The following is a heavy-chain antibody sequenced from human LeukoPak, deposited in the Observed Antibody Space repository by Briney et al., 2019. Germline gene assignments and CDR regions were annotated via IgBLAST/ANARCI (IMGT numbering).Heavy chain of an antibody. J-gene: IGHJ4*02. D-gene: IGHD6-6*01. CDR1: RLQLCSHL. Sequence: SLIQSCAAPRLQLCSHLMESGPQAPARGVGRVPTISYDGRNEYYADSVKGRFTISRDNSKTTLYLQMNSLRAADTAAYYCARDKGTSYLSSFDYWGQGTLVTVSS. CDR2: ISYDGRNE. CDR3: ARDKGTSYLSSFDY. V-gene: IGHV3-30*04.